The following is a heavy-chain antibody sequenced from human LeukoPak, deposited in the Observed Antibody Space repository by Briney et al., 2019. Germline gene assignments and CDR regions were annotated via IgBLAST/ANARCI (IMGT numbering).Heavy chain of an antibody. CDR2: ISYDGSNK. Sequence: GGSLRLSCAASGFTFSSYAMHWVRQAPGKGLEWVAVISYDGSNKYYADSVKGRFTISRDNSKNTLYLQMNSLRAEDTAVYYCARGDYYGPTDYWGQGTLVTVSS. J-gene: IGHJ4*02. D-gene: IGHD3-10*01. CDR1: GFTFSSYA. V-gene: IGHV3-30-3*01. CDR3: ARGDYYGPTDY.